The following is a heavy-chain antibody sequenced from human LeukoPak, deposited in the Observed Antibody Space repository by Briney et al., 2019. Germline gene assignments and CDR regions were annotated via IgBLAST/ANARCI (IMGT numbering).Heavy chain of an antibody. CDR1: GVSISSGDYY. J-gene: IGHJ4*02. CDR3: TRSLGDFWSGSPNFDY. D-gene: IGHD3-3*01. CDR2: IYYSGST. V-gene: IGHV4-30-4*08. Sequence: SQTLSLTCTLSGVSISSGDYYWSWIRQPPGKGLEWSVYIYYSGSTSSNPSLKSRVTISVDTSKNQFSLKLSSVTAADTAVYYCTRSLGDFWSGSPNFDYWGQGTLVTVSS.